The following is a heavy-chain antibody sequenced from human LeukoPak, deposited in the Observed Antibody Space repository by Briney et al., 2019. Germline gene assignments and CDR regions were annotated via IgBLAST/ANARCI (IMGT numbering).Heavy chain of an antibody. CDR2: IKPDGSDK. J-gene: IGHJ3*02. V-gene: IGHV3-7*03. CDR1: GFSFRSYW. D-gene: IGHD4-17*01. CDR3: AKATTVTTFHAFDI. Sequence: PGGSLRLSCVASGFSFRSYWMSWVRQAPGKGLECVAKIKPDGSDKFYEDSVKGRFTISRDNAKNSLYLQMNSLRAEDTALYYCAKATTVTTFHAFDIWGQGTMVTVSS.